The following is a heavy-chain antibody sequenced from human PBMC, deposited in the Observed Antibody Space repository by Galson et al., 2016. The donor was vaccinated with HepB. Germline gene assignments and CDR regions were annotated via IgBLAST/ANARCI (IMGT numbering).Heavy chain of an antibody. CDR1: GFTFSNYW. Sequence: SLRLSCAASGFTFSNYWMHWVRQAPGKGLVWVSRINSDGSSTGFADSVKGRFTISRDNAKNTLYLQMNSLRAEDTAVYYCASSVRGSRSPPGGYWGQGTLVTVSS. J-gene: IGHJ4*02. D-gene: IGHD3-10*01. CDR2: INSDGSST. CDR3: ASSVRGSRSPPGGY. V-gene: IGHV3-74*01.